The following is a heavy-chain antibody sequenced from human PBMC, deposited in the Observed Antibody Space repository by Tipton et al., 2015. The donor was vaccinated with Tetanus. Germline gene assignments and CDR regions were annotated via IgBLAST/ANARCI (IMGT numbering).Heavy chain of an antibody. Sequence: GSLRLSCAASGFTFNNYVMSWVRQAPGKGLEWVSSISGGGDNTYYTDSVKGRFTISRDNSKNTLYLQMNSLRAEDTAMYYCAKDRTKGLLWFAESPDAYDMWGQGTMVTVSS. D-gene: IGHD3-10*01. CDR2: ISGGGDNT. CDR1: GFTFNNYV. CDR3: AKDRTKGLLWFAESPDAYDM. J-gene: IGHJ3*02. V-gene: IGHV3-23*01.